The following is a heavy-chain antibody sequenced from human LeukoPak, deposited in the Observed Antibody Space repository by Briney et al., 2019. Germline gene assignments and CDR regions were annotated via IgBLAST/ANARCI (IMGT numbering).Heavy chain of an antibody. CDR1: GYTFTSYY. Sequence: ASVEVSCKASGYTFTSYYMHWVRQAPGQGLEWMGIINPSGGSTSYAQKFQGRVTMTRDTSTSTVYMELSSLRSEDTAVYYCARLIRINWFDPWGQGTLVTVSS. V-gene: IGHV1-46*01. CDR2: INPSGGST. J-gene: IGHJ5*02. D-gene: IGHD3-22*01. CDR3: ARLIRINWFDP.